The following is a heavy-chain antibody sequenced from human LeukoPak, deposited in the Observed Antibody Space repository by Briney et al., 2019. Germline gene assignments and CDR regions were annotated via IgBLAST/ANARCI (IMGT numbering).Heavy chain of an antibody. CDR1: VDTVSSNSAA. D-gene: IGHD3-3*02. CDR3: ARFLGIGHQRYYFVL. CDR2: TYYRSKWYH. J-gene: IGHJ4*02. V-gene: IGHV6-1*01. Sequence: SQTLSLTRAISVDTVSSNSAAWVWIRQSPSRGLEWLGRTYYRSKWYHDYAVSVRSRVSVNPDTSKNQFSLQLNSVTPEDTAVYCCARFLGIGHQRYYFVLWGQGTLVTVSS.